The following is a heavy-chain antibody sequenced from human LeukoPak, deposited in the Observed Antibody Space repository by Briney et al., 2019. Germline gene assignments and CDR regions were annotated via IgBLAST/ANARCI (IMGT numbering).Heavy chain of an antibody. CDR3: VKGSGTGWYGY. Sequence: GGSLRLSCSASGFSFSTYSMHWARQAPGKGLEYVAAISSHGDRTYYSDSVTGRFAISRDNSKNTLYLQMRSLRAEDTAVYYCVKGSGTGWYGYWGQGTRVTVSS. CDR1: GFSFSTYS. CDR2: ISSHGDRT. D-gene: IGHD6-19*01. J-gene: IGHJ4*02. V-gene: IGHV3-64D*06.